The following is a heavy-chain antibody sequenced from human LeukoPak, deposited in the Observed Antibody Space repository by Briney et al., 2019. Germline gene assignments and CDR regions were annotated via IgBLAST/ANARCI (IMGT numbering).Heavy chain of an antibody. V-gene: IGHV3-49*04. CDR3: TRGRRATHDY. D-gene: IGHD1-26*01. CDR2: IRSKAYGGTT. Sequence: PGGSLRLSCAASGFIFSSFGMHWVRQAPGKGLEWVGFIRSKAYGGTTEYAASVKGRFTISRDDSKSIAYLQMNSLKTEDTAVYYCTRGRRATHDYWGQGTLVTVSS. J-gene: IGHJ4*02. CDR1: GFIFSSFG.